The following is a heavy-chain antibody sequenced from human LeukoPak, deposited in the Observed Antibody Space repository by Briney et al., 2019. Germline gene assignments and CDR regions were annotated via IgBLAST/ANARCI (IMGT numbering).Heavy chain of an antibody. CDR3: ARGAYSGYDSGSFDY. J-gene: IGHJ4*02. V-gene: IGHV1-69*05. CDR1: GGTFSSYA. CDR2: IIPIFGTA. D-gene: IGHD5-12*01. Sequence: SVKVSCKASGGTFSSYAISWVRQAPGQGLEWMGGIIPIFGTANYAQKFQGRVTITTDESTSTAYMELSSLRSEDTAVYYCARGAYSGYDSGSFDYWGRGTLVTVSS.